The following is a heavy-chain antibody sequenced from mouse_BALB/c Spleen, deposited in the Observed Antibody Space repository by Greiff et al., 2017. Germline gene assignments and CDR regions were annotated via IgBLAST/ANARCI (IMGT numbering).Heavy chain of an antibody. D-gene: IGHD1-2*01. V-gene: IGHV3-6*02. Sequence: EVKLQESGPGLVKPSQSLSLTCSVTGYSITSGYYWNWIRQFPGNKLEWMGYISYDGSNNYNPSLKNRISITRDTSKNQFFLKLNSVTTEDTATYYCARDGPLLGGYFDVWGAGTTVTVSS. J-gene: IGHJ1*01. CDR3: ARDGPLLGGYFDV. CDR2: ISYDGSN. CDR1: GYSITSGYY.